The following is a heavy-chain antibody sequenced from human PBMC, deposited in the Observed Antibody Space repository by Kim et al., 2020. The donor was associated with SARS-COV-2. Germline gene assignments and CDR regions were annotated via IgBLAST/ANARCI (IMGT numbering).Heavy chain of an antibody. CDR2: IYYSGST. V-gene: IGHV4-31*03. CDR1: GGSISSGGYY. Sequence: SETMSLTCTVSGGSISSGGYYWSWIRQHPGKGLEWIGYIYYSGSTYYNPSLKSRVTISVDTSKNQFSLKLSSVTAADTAVYYCARGPYDSTEYYFDYWGQGTLVTVSS. J-gene: IGHJ4*02. D-gene: IGHD3-22*01. CDR3: ARGPYDSTEYYFDY.